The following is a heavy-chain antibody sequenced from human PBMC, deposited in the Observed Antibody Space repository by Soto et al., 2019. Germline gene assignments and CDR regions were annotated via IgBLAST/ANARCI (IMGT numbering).Heavy chain of an antibody. Sequence: ASVKVSCKASGYTFTSYAMHWVRQAPGQRLEWMGWINAGNGNTKYSQKFQGRVTITRDTSASTAYMELSSLRSEDTAVYYCARMAVVVIAMGLDYWGQGTLVTVSS. CDR1: GYTFTSYA. D-gene: IGHD2-21*01. J-gene: IGHJ4*02. V-gene: IGHV1-3*01. CDR3: ARMAVVVIAMGLDY. CDR2: INAGNGNT.